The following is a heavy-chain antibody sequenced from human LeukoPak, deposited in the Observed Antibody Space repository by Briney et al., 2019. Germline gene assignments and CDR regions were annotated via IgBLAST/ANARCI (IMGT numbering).Heavy chain of an antibody. CDR1: GFSFSSNF. CDR3: VKDYATKWTVDY. J-gene: IGHJ4*02. D-gene: IGHD2-2*01. CDR2: ISSDGSTK. Sequence: TGGSLRLSCAASGFSFSSNFMHWVRQAPGKGLEWVAVISSDGSTKNYADSVKGRFTISRDNSKNTLYLQMNSLTAEDTAVYYCVKDYATKWTVDYWGQGTLVTVSS. V-gene: IGHV3-30*18.